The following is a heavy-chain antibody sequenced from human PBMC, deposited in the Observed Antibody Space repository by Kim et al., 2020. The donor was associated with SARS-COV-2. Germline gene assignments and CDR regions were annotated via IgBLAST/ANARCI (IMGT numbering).Heavy chain of an antibody. D-gene: IGHD6-19*01. J-gene: IGHJ4*02. CDR1: GFTFDDYA. CDR2: ISWNSGSI. Sequence: GGSLRLSCAASGFTFDDYAMHWVRQAPGNGLEWVSGISWNSGSIGYADSVKGRFPFSRDNSKNSLYLQMNSLRAEDTALYYCAKDSSAWYVLLFDYWGQG. V-gene: IGHV3-9*01. CDR3: AKDSSAWYVLLFDY.